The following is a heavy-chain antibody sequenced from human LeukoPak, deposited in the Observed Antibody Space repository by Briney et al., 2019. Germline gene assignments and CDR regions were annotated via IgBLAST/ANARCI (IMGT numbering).Heavy chain of an antibody. D-gene: IGHD5-18*01. Sequence: ASVKVSCKASGYAFTTSDINWVRQATGQGLEWMGWMSPYGGNTRYAQKFQARITMTRNTSASTAYMELSSLTSEDTAVYYCARGVGYNYGLYYQYGMDVWGQGTTVTVSS. CDR1: GYAFTTSD. J-gene: IGHJ6*02. CDR3: ARGVGYNYGLYYQYGMDV. CDR2: MSPYGGNT. V-gene: IGHV1-8*01.